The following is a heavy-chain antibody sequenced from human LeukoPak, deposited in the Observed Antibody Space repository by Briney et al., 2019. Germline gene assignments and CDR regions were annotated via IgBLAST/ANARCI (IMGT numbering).Heavy chain of an antibody. Sequence: PSETLSLTCTVSGGSISSYYWGWIRQPPGKGLEWIGSIYYSGSTYYSPSLKSRVTISVDTSKNQFSLKLSSVTAADTAVYYCARHGRYPDWYFDLWGRGTLVTVSS. J-gene: IGHJ2*01. D-gene: IGHD1-14*01. CDR3: ARHGRYPDWYFDL. V-gene: IGHV4-39*01. CDR2: IYYSGST. CDR1: GGSISSYY.